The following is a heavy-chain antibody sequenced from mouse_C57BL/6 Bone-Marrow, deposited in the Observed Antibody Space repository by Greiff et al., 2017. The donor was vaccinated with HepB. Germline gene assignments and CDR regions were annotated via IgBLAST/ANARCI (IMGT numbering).Heavy chain of an antibody. CDR1: GYAFTNYL. V-gene: IGHV1-54*01. Sequence: VQLQQSGAELVRPGTSVKVSCKASGYAFTNYLIEWVKQRPGQGLEWIGVINPGSGGTNYNEKFKGKATLTADKSSSTAYMQLSSLTSEDSAVYFCARSQLRLQNYFDYWGQGTTLTVSS. CDR2: INPGSGGT. CDR3: ARSQLRLQNYFDY. D-gene: IGHD3-2*02. J-gene: IGHJ2*01.